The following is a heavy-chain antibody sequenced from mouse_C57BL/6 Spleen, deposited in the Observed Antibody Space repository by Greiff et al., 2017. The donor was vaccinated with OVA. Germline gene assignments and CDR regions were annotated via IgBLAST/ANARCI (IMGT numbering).Heavy chain of an antibody. D-gene: IGHD1-1*01. CDR1: GYAFSSYW. CDR3: ARTAGNWYFDV. Sequence: QVQLKESGAELVKPGASVKISCKASGYAFSSYWMNWVKQRPGKGLEWIGQIYPGDGDTNYNGKFKGKATLTADKSSSTAYMQLSSLTSEDSAVYFCARTAGNWYFDVWGTGTTVTVSS. J-gene: IGHJ1*03. V-gene: IGHV1-80*01. CDR2: IYPGDGDT.